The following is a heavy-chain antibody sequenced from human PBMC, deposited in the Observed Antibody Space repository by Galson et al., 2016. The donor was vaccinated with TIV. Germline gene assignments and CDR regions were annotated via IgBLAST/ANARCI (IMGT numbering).Heavy chain of an antibody. CDR3: ARRSTELGLDY. CDR1: GYTFTTYW. J-gene: IGHJ4*02. CDR2: IYPGDSET. D-gene: IGHD2/OR15-2a*01. V-gene: IGHV5-51*03. Sequence: QSGAEVKKPGESLKISCKASGYTFTTYWIGWVRQMPGKGLEWMGIIYPGDSETKYSPSFEGQVTISADKSNNTAYLHWSSLKASDTAVDYCARRSTELGLDYWGQGVLVTVSS.